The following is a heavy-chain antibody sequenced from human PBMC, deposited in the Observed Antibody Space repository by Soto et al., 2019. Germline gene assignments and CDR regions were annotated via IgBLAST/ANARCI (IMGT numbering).Heavy chain of an antibody. CDR2: IYYSGST. D-gene: IGHD1-26*01. V-gene: IGHV4-59*01. CDR1: GGSISSYY. CDR3: ARRYRSGSYYDWFDP. J-gene: IGHJ5*02. Sequence: SETLSLTCTVSGGSISSYYWSWIRQPPGKGLEWIGYIYYSGSTNYNPSLKSRVTISVDTSKNQFSLKLSSVTAADAAVYYCARRYRSGSYYDWFDPWGQGTLVTVSS.